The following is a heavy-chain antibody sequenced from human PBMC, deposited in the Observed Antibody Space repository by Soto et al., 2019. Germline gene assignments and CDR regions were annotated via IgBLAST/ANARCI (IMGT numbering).Heavy chain of an antibody. CDR2: IYYRGNT. J-gene: IGHJ4*02. CDR1: GDSINSDNYY. V-gene: IGHV4-39*01. CDR3: ARLEGQATTSYYFDY. Sequence: SETLSLTCSVSGDSINSDNYYWGWIRRPPGKGLEWIGSIYYRGNTYYNPSLKTRVTISLDKSKSQFSLKLNSVTAADSAVYFCARLEGQATTSYYFDYSGRGTLVTVSS. D-gene: IGHD1-1*01.